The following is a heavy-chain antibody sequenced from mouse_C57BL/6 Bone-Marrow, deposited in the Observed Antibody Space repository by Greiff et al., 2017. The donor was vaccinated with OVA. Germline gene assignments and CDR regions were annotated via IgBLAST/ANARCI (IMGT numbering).Heavy chain of an antibody. D-gene: IGHD1-1*01. J-gene: IGHJ3*01. CDR2: IYPGDGDT. CDR3: ARSIYYYGSSYGGFAY. CDR1: GYAFSSSW. V-gene: IGHV1-82*01. Sequence: QVQLQQSGPELVKPGASVKISCKASGYAFSSSWMNWVKQRPGKGLEWIGRIYPGDGDTNYNGKFKGKATLTADKSSSTAYMQLSSLTSEDSAVYFCARSIYYYGSSYGGFAYWGQGTLVTVSA.